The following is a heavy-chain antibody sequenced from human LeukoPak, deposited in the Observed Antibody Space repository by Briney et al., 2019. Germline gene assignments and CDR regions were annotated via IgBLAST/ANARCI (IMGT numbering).Heavy chain of an antibody. CDR2: IIPIFGTA. D-gene: IGHD2-2*01. V-gene: IGHV1-69*13. CDR1: GCTFSSYA. J-gene: IGHJ5*02. Sequence: ASLKVSCKASGCTFSSYAISWVRQAPGQGLEWMGGIIPIFGTANYAQKFQGRVTITADGSTSTAYMELSSLRSEDTAVYYCARYQLLFYWFDPWGQGTLVTVSS. CDR3: ARYQLLFYWFDP.